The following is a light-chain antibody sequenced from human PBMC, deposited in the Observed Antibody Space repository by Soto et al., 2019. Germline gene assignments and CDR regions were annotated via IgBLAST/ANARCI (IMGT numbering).Light chain of an antibody. J-gene: IGLJ2*01. CDR2: EDD. CDR1: SGSIASNY. Sequence: NFMLTQPHSVSESPGKTVTISCTGSSGSIASNYVQWFQQRPGSAPTTVIYEDDRRPSGVPDRFSGSIDSSSNSASLTISGLKTEVEADYYCQSYDSTNQDVVFGGGTKLTVL. V-gene: IGLV6-57*02. CDR3: QSYDSTNQDVV.